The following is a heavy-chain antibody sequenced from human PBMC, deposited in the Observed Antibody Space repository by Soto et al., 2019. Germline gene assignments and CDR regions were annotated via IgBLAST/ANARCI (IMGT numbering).Heavy chain of an antibody. J-gene: IGHJ6*02. CDR2: ISYDGSNK. V-gene: IGHV3-30*18. CDR3: VKDLTATVTGYYYHDGMDV. CDR1: GFTFSSYG. D-gene: IGHD4-4*01. Sequence: PGGSLRLSCAASGFTFSSYGMHWVRQTPGKGLEWVTLISYDGSNKYYADSVKGRFTISRDNSKHTVYLQMDSLRPEDTAVYYCVKDLTATVTGYYYHDGMDVWGQGTTGTVS.